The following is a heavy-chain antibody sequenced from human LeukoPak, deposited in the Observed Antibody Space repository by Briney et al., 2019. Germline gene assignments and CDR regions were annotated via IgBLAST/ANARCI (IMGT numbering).Heavy chain of an antibody. Sequence: GGSLRLSCAASGFTFNTYAMNWVRQAPGKGLEWVSLISDNGNNTYYADSVKGRFTISRDNSKNTLHLQMNSLRAEDTAVYYCAKAYYDSSGYYNYFDYWGQGTLVTVSS. CDR1: GFTFNTYA. V-gene: IGHV3-23*01. CDR3: AKAYYDSSGYYNYFDY. D-gene: IGHD3-22*01. CDR2: ISDNGNNT. J-gene: IGHJ4*02.